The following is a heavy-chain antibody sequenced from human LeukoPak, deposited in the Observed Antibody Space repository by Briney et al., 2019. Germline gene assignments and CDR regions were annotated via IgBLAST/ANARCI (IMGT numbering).Heavy chain of an antibody. Sequence: SETLSLTCTVSGGSISSYYLSWIRQPAGKGLEWIGRIYTSGSTNYNPSLKSRVTMSVDTPKNQFSLKLSSVTAADTAVYYCARETHPQFNYYYYYMDVWGKGTTVTVSS. CDR3: ARETHPQFNYYYYYMDV. V-gene: IGHV4-4*07. CDR1: GGSISSYY. CDR2: IYTSGST. J-gene: IGHJ6*03.